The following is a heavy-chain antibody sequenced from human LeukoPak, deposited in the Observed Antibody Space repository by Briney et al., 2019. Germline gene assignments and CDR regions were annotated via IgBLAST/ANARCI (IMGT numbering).Heavy chain of an antibody. J-gene: IGHJ4*02. V-gene: IGHV3-30*04. CDR2: ISYDGSNK. Sequence: GGSLRLSCAASGFTFSSYAMHWVRQAPGKGLEWVAVISYDGSNKYYADSVKGRFTISRDNSKNTLYLQMNSLRAEDTAVYYCARALPYYDILTGYGAFDYWGQGTLVTVSS. D-gene: IGHD3-9*01. CDR1: GFTFSSYA. CDR3: ARALPYYDILTGYGAFDY.